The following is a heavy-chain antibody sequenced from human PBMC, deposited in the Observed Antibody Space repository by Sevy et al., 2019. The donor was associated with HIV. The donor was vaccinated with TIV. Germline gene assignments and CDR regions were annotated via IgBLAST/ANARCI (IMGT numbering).Heavy chain of an antibody. CDR2: IWYDGSNK. J-gene: IGHJ4*02. D-gene: IGHD3-22*01. CDR1: GFTFSSYG. Sequence: GGSLRLSCAASGFTFSSYGMHWVRQAPGKGLEWVAIIWYDGSNKKYADSVKGRFTISRDNSKSTLYLQMNSLRAEDTALYYCAKDLAYESSGYHDYWGQGTLVTVSS. V-gene: IGHV3-33*06. CDR3: AKDLAYESSGYHDY.